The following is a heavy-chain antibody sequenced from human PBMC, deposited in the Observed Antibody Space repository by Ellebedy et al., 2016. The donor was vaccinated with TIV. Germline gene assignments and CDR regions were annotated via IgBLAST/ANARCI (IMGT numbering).Heavy chain of an antibody. Sequence: SETLSLTCAVYGGSFSGYYWSWIRQPPGKGLEWIGEINHSGSTNYNPSLKSRVTISVDTSKNQFSLKLRSVTAADTAVYYCLVLNGPMAYDAFDIWGQGTMVTVSS. CDR2: INHSGST. CDR1: GGSFSGYY. D-gene: IGHD4/OR15-4a*01. CDR3: LVLNGPMAYDAFDI. J-gene: IGHJ3*02. V-gene: IGHV4-34*01.